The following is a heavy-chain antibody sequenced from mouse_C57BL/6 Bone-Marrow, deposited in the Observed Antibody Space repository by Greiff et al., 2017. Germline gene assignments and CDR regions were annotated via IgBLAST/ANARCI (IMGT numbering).Heavy chain of an antibody. CDR2: IDPSDSET. Sequence: QVQLQQPGAELVRPGSSVKLSCKASGYTFTSYWMHWVKQRPIQGLEWIGNIDPSDSETHYNQKFKDKATLTVDKSSSTAYMQLSSLTSEDSAVYYWARCGNYVSYYYAMDYWGQGTSVTVSS. V-gene: IGHV1-52*01. CDR1: GYTFTSYW. CDR3: ARCGNYVSYYYAMDY. J-gene: IGHJ4*01. D-gene: IGHD2-1*01.